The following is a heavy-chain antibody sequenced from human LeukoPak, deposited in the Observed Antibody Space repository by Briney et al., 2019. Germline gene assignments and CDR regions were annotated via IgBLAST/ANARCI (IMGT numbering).Heavy chain of an antibody. Sequence: PGGSLRLSCAASGFTFDDYAMHWVRQAPGKGLEWVSGISWNSGSIGYADSVKGRFTISRDNAKNSLYLQMNSLRTEDTALYYCARDRVRGLIVFGGMDVWGKGTTVTVSS. V-gene: IGHV3-9*01. CDR1: GFTFDDYA. CDR2: ISWNSGSI. D-gene: IGHD3-10*01. CDR3: ARDRVRGLIVFGGMDV. J-gene: IGHJ6*04.